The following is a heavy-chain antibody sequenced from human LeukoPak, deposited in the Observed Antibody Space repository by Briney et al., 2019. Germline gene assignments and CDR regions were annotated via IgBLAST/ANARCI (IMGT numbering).Heavy chain of an antibody. CDR2: INPNTGGT. D-gene: IGHD5-12*01. CDR3: ARDLATIDGIAWYYFEN. CDR1: GYTFTDHY. V-gene: IGHV1-2*02. J-gene: IGHJ4*02. Sequence: ASVKVSCKASGYTFTDHYIHWVRQAPGQGLEWMGWINPNTGGTDYAQKFQDRIAISTYTSISTVYMELTRLTSDDTALYYCARDLATIDGIAWYYFENWGQGTLVTVS.